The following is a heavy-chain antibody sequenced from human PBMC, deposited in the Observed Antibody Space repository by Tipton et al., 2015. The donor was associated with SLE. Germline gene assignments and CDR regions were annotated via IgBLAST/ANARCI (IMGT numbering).Heavy chain of an antibody. D-gene: IGHD6-19*01. CDR3: ANPPSVAGPNRYFDL. J-gene: IGHJ2*01. CDR1: GFTFSSYS. CDR2: ISGSGGST. V-gene: IGHV3-23*01. Sequence: SLRLSCAASGFTFSSYSMNWVRQAPGKGLEWVSAISGSGGSTYYADSVKGRFTISRDNSKNTLHLQMNSLRAEDTAVYYCANPPSVAGPNRYFDLWGRGTLVTVSS.